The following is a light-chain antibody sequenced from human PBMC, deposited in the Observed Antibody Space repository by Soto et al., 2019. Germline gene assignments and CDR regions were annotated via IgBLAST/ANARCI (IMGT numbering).Light chain of an antibody. V-gene: IGKV3-15*01. CDR3: QQYNNWPRT. CDR2: GAS. J-gene: IGKJ1*01. CDR1: HSVSSN. Sequence: EIVMTQSPATLSVSPGERATLSCRASHSVSSNLAWYQQKPGQAPRLLIFGASSRATGIPARFSGSGSGTDFTRTISSLQSEDTAVYYCQQYNNWPRTFGQGTKVEI.